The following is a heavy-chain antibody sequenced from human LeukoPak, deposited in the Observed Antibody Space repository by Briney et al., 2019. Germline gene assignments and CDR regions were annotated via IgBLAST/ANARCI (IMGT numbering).Heavy chain of an antibody. Sequence: PGGSLRLSCAASGFTFSSYSLNWVRQAPGKGLEWVSYISGSGSTIYYADSVKGRFTISRDNAKNSLFLQMNSLRAEDTAVYYCAREDGSSGWYKSDAFDIWGQGTMVTVSS. D-gene: IGHD6-19*01. J-gene: IGHJ3*02. CDR3: AREDGSSGWYKSDAFDI. V-gene: IGHV3-48*01. CDR2: ISGSGSTI. CDR1: GFTFSSYS.